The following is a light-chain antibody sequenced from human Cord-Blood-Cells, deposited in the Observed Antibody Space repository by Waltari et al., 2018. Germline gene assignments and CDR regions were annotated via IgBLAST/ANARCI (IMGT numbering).Light chain of an antibody. Sequence: SYELTQPPSVSVSPGQTARITCPGDALPKQFAYWYQQKPGQPPVLVRYKYRERPSVIPERFSGASSGTTVTLTISGVQAEDEADYYCQSADSSGTYVVFGGGTKLTVL. CDR1: ALPKQF. J-gene: IGLJ2*01. V-gene: IGLV3-25*02. CDR2: KYR. CDR3: QSADSSGTYVV.